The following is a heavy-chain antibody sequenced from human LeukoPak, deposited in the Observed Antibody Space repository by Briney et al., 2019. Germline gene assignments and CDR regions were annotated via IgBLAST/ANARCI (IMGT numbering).Heavy chain of an antibody. CDR2: ISGSGGST. V-gene: IGHV3-23*01. D-gene: IGHD2-2*01. Sequence: GGSLRLSCAASGFTFSSYAMSWVRQAPGKGLEWVSAISGSGGSTYYADSVKGRFTISRDNSKNTLYVQMNSLKTEDTAVYYCTTDRIQTGYCRSTSCFYYSDYWGQGTLVTVSS. J-gene: IGHJ4*02. CDR3: TTDRIQTGYCRSTSCFYYSDY. CDR1: GFTFSSYA.